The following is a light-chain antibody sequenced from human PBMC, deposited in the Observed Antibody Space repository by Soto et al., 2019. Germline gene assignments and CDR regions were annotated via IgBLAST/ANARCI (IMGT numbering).Light chain of an antibody. V-gene: IGKV1-39*01. CDR2: GTS. CDR3: QQYGSSPFIT. CDR1: QSISSY. J-gene: IGKJ5*01. Sequence: DIQRTQSTSTLSASVGDRVTITCRASQSISSYLKWYQHKPGKAPKVLIYGTSNLQSGVPSRFSGSGSGTGFTLTISSLQPADFAVYYCQQYGSSPFITFGQGTRLEIK.